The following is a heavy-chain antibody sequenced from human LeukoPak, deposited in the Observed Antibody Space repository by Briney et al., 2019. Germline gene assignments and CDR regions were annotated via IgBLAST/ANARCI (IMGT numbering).Heavy chain of an antibody. CDR3: ARAPTYYDILTGFYPLYYFDY. CDR2: INTNTGNP. J-gene: IGHJ4*02. Sequence: GASVTVSCKASGYTFTNHGMNWVRQAPGQGLEWMGWINTNTGNPTYAQGFTGRFVFSLDTSVSTAYLQISSLKAEDTAVYYCARAPTYYDILTGFYPLYYFDYWGQGTLVTVSS. CDR1: GYTFTNHG. D-gene: IGHD3-9*01. V-gene: IGHV7-4-1*02.